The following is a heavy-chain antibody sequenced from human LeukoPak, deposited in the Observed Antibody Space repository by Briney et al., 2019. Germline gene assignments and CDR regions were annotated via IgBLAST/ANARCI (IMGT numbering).Heavy chain of an antibody. Sequence: GGSLRLSCAASGFTFSSYWMHWVRQAPGKGLVWVSRINSDWSSTSYADSVKGRFTISRDNAKNTLYLQMNSLRAEDTAVYYCAREGYYDSSGYPAGSFDIWGQGTMVTVSS. CDR2: INSDWSST. CDR1: GFTFSSYW. V-gene: IGHV3-74*01. J-gene: IGHJ3*02. CDR3: AREGYYDSSGYPAGSFDI. D-gene: IGHD3-22*01.